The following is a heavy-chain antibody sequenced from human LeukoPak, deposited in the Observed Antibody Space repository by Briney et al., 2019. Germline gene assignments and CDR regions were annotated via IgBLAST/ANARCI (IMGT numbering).Heavy chain of an antibody. CDR1: GYTFTGYY. CDR2: ISAYNGNT. Sequence: GASVKVSCKASGYTFTGYYLHWVRQAPGQGLEWMGWISAYNGNTNYAQKLQGRVTMTTDTSTSTAYMELRSLRSDDTAVYYCARAKGITIFGVVTSPGWFDPWGQGTLVTVSS. D-gene: IGHD3-3*01. CDR3: ARAKGITIFGVVTSPGWFDP. J-gene: IGHJ5*02. V-gene: IGHV1-18*04.